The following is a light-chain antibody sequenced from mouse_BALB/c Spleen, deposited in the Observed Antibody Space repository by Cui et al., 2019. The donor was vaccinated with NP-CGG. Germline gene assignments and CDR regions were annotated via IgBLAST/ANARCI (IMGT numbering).Light chain of an antibody. J-gene: IGLJ1*01. CDR3: ALWYSNHWV. CDR2: GTN. Sequence: QAVVTQESALTTSPGETVTLTCRSSTGAVTTSNYANWVQEKPDHLFTGLIGGTNNRAPGVPARFSGSLIGDKAALPITGAQTEDEAIYFCALWYSNHWVFSGGTKLTVL. V-gene: IGLV1*01. CDR1: TGAVTTSNY.